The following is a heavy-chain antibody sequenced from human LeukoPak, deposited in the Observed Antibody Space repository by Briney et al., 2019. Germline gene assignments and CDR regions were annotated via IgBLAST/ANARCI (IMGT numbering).Heavy chain of an antibody. J-gene: IGHJ6*02. CDR2: IYSGGGT. CDR1: GFTVSNTY. V-gene: IGHV3-53*01. Sequence: GGSLRLSCAASGFTVSNTYMSWVRQAPGKGLEWVSLIYSGGGTYSADSVKGRFTISRDIPKNTLYLQMNSLRAEDTAVYYCTTDEDWNYARKDVWGQGATVIVSS. D-gene: IGHD1-7*01. CDR3: TTDEDWNYARKDV.